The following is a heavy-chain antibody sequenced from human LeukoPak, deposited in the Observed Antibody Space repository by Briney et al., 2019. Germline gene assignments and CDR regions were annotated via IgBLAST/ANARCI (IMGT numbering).Heavy chain of an antibody. CDR2: IYYTGKT. Sequence: SETLSLTCTVSGDSVSNGNYYWSWLRQPPGKALEWIGYIYYTGKTYYNPSLEGRVTILVDTSRNHFSVKLSSVTAADTAVYFWGRPKNFLGWGAYWSQGTRAPLPS. V-gene: IGHV4-61*03. J-gene: IGHJ4*02. CDR3: GRPKNFLGWGAY. CDR1: GDSVSNGNYY. D-gene: IGHD3-10*01.